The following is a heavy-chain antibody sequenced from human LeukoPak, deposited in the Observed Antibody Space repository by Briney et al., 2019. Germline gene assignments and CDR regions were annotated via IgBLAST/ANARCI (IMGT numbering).Heavy chain of an antibody. CDR3: ATRSVEYSYGYGFLNY. CDR2: FDPEDGET. J-gene: IGHJ4*02. V-gene: IGHV1-24*01. CDR1: GYTLTELS. Sequence: GASVKVSCKVSGYTLTELSMHWVRQAPGKGLEWMGGFDPEDGETIYAQKFQGRVTVTEDTSTDTAYMELSSLRSEDTAVYYCATRSVEYSYGYGFLNYWGQGTLVTVSS. D-gene: IGHD5-18*01.